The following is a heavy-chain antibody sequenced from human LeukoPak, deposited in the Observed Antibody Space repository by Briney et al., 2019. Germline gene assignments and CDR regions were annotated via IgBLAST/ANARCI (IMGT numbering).Heavy chain of an antibody. CDR1: GGSISSYY. CDR2: IYTSGST. Sequence: PSETLSLTCTVSGGSISSYYWSWIRQPAGKGLEWIGRIYTSGSTNYNPSLKSRITMSVDTSKNQFSLKVTSVTAADTAVYYCARGTLNWYAIYWGQGTLATVSS. V-gene: IGHV4-4*07. D-gene: IGHD1-20*01. J-gene: IGHJ4*02. CDR3: ARGTLNWYAIY.